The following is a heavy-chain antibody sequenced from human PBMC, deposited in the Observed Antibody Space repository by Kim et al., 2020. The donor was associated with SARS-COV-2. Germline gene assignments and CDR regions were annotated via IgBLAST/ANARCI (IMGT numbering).Heavy chain of an antibody. J-gene: IGHJ3*02. CDR2: IYYSGST. CDR3: ARQLKNYDILTGYYPDAFDI. D-gene: IGHD3-9*01. CDR1: GGSISSSSYY. V-gene: IGHV4-39*01. Sequence: SETLSLTCTVSGGSISSSSYYWGWLRQPPGKGLEWIGSIYYSGSTYYNPSLQSRVTISVDTSKNQFSLKLSSVTAADTAVYYCARQLKNYDILTGYYPDAFDIWGQGTMVTVSS.